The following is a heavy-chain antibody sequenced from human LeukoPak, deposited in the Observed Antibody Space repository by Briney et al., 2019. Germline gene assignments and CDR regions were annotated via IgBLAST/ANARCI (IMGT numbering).Heavy chain of an antibody. CDR2: IRYDGSNK. V-gene: IGHV3-30*02. J-gene: IGHJ4*02. CDR1: GFTFSSYG. CDR3: VKDSVVVAGLVNYFDY. D-gene: IGHD6-19*01. Sequence: GGSLRLACAASGFTFSSYGMHWVRQAPGKGLEWVAFIRYDGSNKYYADSVKGRFTISRDNSKNTLYLQMKGLRAEDTAVYYCVKDSVVVAGLVNYFDYWGQGTLVTVSS.